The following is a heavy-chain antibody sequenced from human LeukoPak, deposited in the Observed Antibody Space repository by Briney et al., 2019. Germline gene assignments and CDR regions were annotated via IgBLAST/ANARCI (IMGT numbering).Heavy chain of an antibody. CDR2: ISGSGGST. J-gene: IGHJ3*02. CDR1: GFTVSSNY. CDR3: AKPSSSGDAFDI. V-gene: IGHV3-23*01. D-gene: IGHD6-19*01. Sequence: GGSLRLSCAASGFTVSSNYMSWVRQAPGKGLEWVSAISGSGGSTYYADSVKGRFTISRDNSKNTLYLQMNSLRAEDTAVYYCAKPSSSGDAFDIWGQGTMVTVSS.